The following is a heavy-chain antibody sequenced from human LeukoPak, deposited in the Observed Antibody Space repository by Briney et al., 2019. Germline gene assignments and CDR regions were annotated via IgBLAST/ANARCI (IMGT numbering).Heavy chain of an antibody. Sequence: GGSLRLSCAASGFTFSSYSMNWVRQAPGKGLEWVSSISSSPSYIYYADSVQGRITISRDNAKSSLYLQMNSLRAEDTAVHYCARGNLWFGELVYWGQGTLVTVSS. CDR1: GFTFSSYS. CDR3: ARGNLWFGELVY. J-gene: IGHJ4*02. V-gene: IGHV3-21*01. D-gene: IGHD3-10*01. CDR2: ISSSPSYI.